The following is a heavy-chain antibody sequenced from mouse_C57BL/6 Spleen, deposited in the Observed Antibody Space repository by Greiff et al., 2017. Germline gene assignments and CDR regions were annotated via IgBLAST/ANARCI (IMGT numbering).Heavy chain of an antibody. CDR2: ISYDGSN. CDR3: ARAGFYYYGSSYEDY. J-gene: IGHJ2*01. Sequence: EVKLQESGPGLVKPSQSLSLTCSVTGYSITSGYYWNWIRQFPGNKLEWMGYISYDGSNNYNPSLENRISITRDTSKNQFFLKLNSVTTEDTATYYCARAGFYYYGSSYEDYWGQGTTLTVSS. V-gene: IGHV3-6*01. D-gene: IGHD1-1*01. CDR1: GYSITSGYY.